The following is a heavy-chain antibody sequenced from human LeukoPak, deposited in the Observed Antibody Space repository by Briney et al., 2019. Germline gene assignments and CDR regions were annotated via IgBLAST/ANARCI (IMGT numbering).Heavy chain of an antibody. CDR1: GGSFSSSRYY. CDR2: IFYSGST. V-gene: IGHV4-39*01. CDR3: ARYSGSQPIDY. D-gene: IGHD1-26*01. Sequence: SETLSLTCTVSGGSFSSSRYYWGWIRQPPGKGFEWIGRIFYSGSTYYNPSLKSRVTISVDTSKNQFSLKLSSVTAADTAVYYCARYSGSQPIDYWGQGTLVTVSS. J-gene: IGHJ4*02.